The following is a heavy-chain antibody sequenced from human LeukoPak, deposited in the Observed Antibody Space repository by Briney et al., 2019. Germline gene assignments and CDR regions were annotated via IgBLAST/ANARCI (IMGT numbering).Heavy chain of an antibody. CDR2: ISGSGGST. CDR1: GFTFSSYA. CDR3: AKLPVSYSSDWSNLDY. J-gene: IGHJ4*02. Sequence: GGSLRLSCAASGFTFSSYAMSWVRQAPGKGLEWVSGISGSGGSTYYADSVKGRFTISRDNSKNTLYLQMNSLRAEDTAIYYCAKLPVSYSSDWSNLDYWGRGTLVTVSS. V-gene: IGHV3-23*01. D-gene: IGHD6-19*01.